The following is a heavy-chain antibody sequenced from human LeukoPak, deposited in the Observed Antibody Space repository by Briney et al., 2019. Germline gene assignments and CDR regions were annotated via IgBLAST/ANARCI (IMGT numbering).Heavy chain of an antibody. V-gene: IGHV1-69*04. Sequence: SVKVSCKASGGTFSSYAISWVRQAPGQGLEWMGRIIPILGIANYAQKFQGRVTITADKSTSTAYMEVSSLRSDDTAVYYCARGDGYSTNFDYWGQGTLVTVSS. CDR2: IIPILGIA. CDR1: GGTFSSYA. D-gene: IGHD5-24*01. CDR3: ARGDGYSTNFDY. J-gene: IGHJ4*02.